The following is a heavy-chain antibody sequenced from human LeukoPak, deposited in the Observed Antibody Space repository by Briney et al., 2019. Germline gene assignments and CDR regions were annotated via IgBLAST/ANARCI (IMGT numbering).Heavy chain of an antibody. CDR3: AKDSGIAAAGTDIGIIDY. D-gene: IGHD6-13*01. CDR2: ISYDGSNK. CDR1: GFTFSSYG. V-gene: IGHV3-30*18. J-gene: IGHJ4*02. Sequence: GGSLRLSCAASGFTFSSYGMHWVRQAPGKGLEWVAVISYDGSNKYYADSVKGRFTISRDNSKNTLYLQMNSLRAEDTAVYYCAKDSGIAAAGTDIGIIDYWGQGTLVTVSS.